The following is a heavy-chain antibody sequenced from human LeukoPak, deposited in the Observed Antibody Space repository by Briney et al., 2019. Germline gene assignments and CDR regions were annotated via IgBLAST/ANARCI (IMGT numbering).Heavy chain of an antibody. CDR1: GYTFTGYY. V-gene: IGHV1-2*02. CDR2: INPNSGGT. J-gene: IGHJ6*03. D-gene: IGHD3-10*01. CDR3: ARGGFGGIYYYYYYVDV. Sequence: ASVKVSCKASGYTFTGYYMHWVRQAPGQGLEWMGWINPNSGGTNYAQKFQGRVTMTRDTSTSTAYMELSRLRSDDTAVYYCARGGFGGIYYYYYYVDVWGKGTTVTVSS.